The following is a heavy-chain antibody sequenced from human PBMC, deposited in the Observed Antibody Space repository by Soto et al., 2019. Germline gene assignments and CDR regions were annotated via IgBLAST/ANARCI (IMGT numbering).Heavy chain of an antibody. CDR2: INHSGST. D-gene: IGHD6-19*01. V-gene: IGHV4-34*01. CDR3: ASLAVAGPYYFDY. J-gene: IGHJ4*02. Sequence: SSETLSLTCAVYGGSFSGYYWSWIRQPPGKGLEWIGEINHSGSTNYNPSLKSRVTISVDTSKNQFSLKLSSVTAADTAVYYCASLAVAGPYYFDYWGQGTLVTVSS. CDR1: GGSFSGYY.